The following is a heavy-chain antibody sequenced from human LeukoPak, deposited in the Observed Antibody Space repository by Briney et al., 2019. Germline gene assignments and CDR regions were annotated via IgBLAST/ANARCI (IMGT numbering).Heavy chain of an antibody. D-gene: IGHD4-17*01. CDR1: GFTFIKAW. J-gene: IGHJ4*02. CDR3: ATEYYGAYNS. CDR2: IKSKSDGGTT. V-gene: IGHV3-15*01. Sequence: GGSLRLSCSPSGFTFIKAWMSWVRQAPGKGLEWVGRIKSKSDGGTTDYVAPVKGRFTISRDDSKSTLCLQMNSLKTEDTAVYFCATEYYGAYNSWGQGALVTVSS.